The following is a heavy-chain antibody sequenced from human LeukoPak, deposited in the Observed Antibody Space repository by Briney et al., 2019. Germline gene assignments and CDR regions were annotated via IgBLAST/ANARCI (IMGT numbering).Heavy chain of an antibody. Sequence: GESLKISCKGSGYRFTGYWIGWVRQMPGKGLEWMGIINPGDSDTRYSPSFQGQVTISADKSISTTYLQWSSLKASDSAIYYCARQGSTVTMDYWGQGTLVTVSS. J-gene: IGHJ4*02. CDR1: GYRFTGYW. CDR3: ARQGSTVTMDY. V-gene: IGHV5-51*01. CDR2: INPGDSDT. D-gene: IGHD4-17*01.